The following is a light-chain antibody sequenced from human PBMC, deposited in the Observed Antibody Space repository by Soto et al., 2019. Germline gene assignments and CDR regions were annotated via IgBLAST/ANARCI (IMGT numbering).Light chain of an antibody. CDR1: QSVSRY. Sequence: EIVLTQSPATLSLSPGERATLSCRASQSVSRYLAWYQQKPGQAPRLLIYAASNRATGIPARFSGSGSGTDFTLTISSLEPEDFAVYYCQQRSNWPPWTFGQGTKVEIK. V-gene: IGKV3-11*01. J-gene: IGKJ1*01. CDR2: AAS. CDR3: QQRSNWPPWT.